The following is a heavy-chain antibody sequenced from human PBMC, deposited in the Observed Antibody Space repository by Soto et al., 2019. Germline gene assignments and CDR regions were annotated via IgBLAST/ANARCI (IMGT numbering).Heavy chain of an antibody. Sequence: PPETLSLTCTVSGNSLSLYYRSWLRQPPGKGLEWIGYIYYSGSTNYNPSLKSRVTISVDTSKNQFSLKLSSVTAADTAVYYCARVGAARYYFDYWGQGTLVTVSS. CDR3: ARVGAARYYFDY. CDR1: GNSLSLYY. CDR2: IYYSGST. D-gene: IGHD1-26*01. V-gene: IGHV4-59*08. J-gene: IGHJ4*02.